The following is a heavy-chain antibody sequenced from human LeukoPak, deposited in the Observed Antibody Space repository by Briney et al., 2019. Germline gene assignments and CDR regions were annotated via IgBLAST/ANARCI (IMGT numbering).Heavy chain of an antibody. Sequence: GGSLRLSCAASGFTFSSYAMSWVRQAPGKGLEWVSAISGSGGSTYYADSVKGRFTISRDNSKNTLYLQMNSLRAEDTAVYYCAKDTAGRSSGWYGWVYYFDYWGQGTLVTVSS. D-gene: IGHD6-19*01. V-gene: IGHV3-23*01. CDR3: AKDTAGRSSGWYGWVYYFDY. CDR2: ISGSGGST. J-gene: IGHJ4*02. CDR1: GFTFSSYA.